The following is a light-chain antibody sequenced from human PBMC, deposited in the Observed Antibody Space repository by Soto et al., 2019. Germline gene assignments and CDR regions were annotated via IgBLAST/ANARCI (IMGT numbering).Light chain of an antibody. J-gene: IGKJ1*01. Sequence: DIVMTHSPATLSVSPGERATLSCRASQSVSSNLAWYQQKPGQAPRLLIYGASTRATGIPARFSGSGSGTEFTLTISSLQSEDFAVYYCQQYNNWPPGTFGQGTKV. CDR2: GAS. CDR1: QSVSSN. CDR3: QQYNNWPPGT. V-gene: IGKV3-15*01.